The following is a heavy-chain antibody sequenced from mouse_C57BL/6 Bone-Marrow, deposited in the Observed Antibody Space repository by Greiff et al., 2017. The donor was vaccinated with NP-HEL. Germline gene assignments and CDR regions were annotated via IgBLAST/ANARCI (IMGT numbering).Heavy chain of an antibody. CDR1: GYSFTGYF. CDR3: ARKRVYDYDWYFDV. J-gene: IGHJ1*03. CDR2: INPYNGDT. D-gene: IGHD2-4*01. Sequence: VQLQQSGPELVKPGDSVKISCKASGYSFTGYFMNWVMQSHGKSLEWIGRINPYNGDTFYNQKFKGKATLTVDKSSSTAHMELRSLTYEDSAVYYCARKRVYDYDWYFDVWGTGTTVTVSS. V-gene: IGHV1-20*01.